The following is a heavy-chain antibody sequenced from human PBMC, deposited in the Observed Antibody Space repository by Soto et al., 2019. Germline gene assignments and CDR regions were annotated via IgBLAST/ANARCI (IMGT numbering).Heavy chain of an antibody. CDR1: GFTFSSYS. J-gene: IGHJ1*01. CDR3: ASNSPTAGYSSGWYSYFQH. D-gene: IGHD6-19*01. CDR2: ISSSSSTI. V-gene: IGHV3-48*01. Sequence: GGSLRLSCAASGFTFSSYSMNWVRQAPGKGLEWVSYISSSSSTIYYADSVKGRFIISRDNAKNSLYLQMNSLRAEDTAVYYCASNSPTAGYSSGWYSYFQHWGQGTLVTVSS.